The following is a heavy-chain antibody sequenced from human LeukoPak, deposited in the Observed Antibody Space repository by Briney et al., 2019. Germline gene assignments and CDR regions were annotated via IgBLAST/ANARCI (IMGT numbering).Heavy chain of an antibody. CDR2: ISYDGSNK. V-gene: IGHV3-30*03. D-gene: IGHD6-19*01. CDR1: GFTFSSYG. J-gene: IGHJ4*02. CDR3: ARVTGGGWYSEIDN. Sequence: GGSLRLSCAASGFTFSSYGMHWVRQAPGKGLEWVAVISYDGSNKYYADSVKGRFTISRDNSKSTLYLQMNSLRAEDTAVYYCARVTGGGWYSEIDNWGQGTLVTVSS.